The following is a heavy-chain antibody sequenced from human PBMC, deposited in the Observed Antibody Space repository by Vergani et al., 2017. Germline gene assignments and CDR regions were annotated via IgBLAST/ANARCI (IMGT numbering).Heavy chain of an antibody. J-gene: IGHJ4*02. V-gene: IGHV4-59*01. CDR2: IYYSGST. CDR1: SGSISSYY. D-gene: IGHD2-2*03. CDR3: ARVPGYCSSTSCPVDY. Sequence: QVQLQESGPGLVKPSETLSLTCTVSSGSISSYYWSWIRQPPGKGLEWIGYIYYSGSTNYNPSLKSRVTISVDTSKNQFSLKLSSVTAADTAVYYCARVPGYCSSTSCPVDYWGQGTLVTVSS.